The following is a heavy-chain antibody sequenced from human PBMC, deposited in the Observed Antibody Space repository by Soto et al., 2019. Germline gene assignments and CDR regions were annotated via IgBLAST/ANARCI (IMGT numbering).Heavy chain of an antibody. V-gene: IGHV4-39*01. D-gene: IGHD3-3*02. CDR3: ARHSLALRKNNWFDP. CDR2: IFYLGSS. CDR1: GDSIISSDFY. J-gene: IGHJ5*02. Sequence: SETLSLTCTVSGDSIISSDFYWGWVRQPPGKGLEWIGSIFYLGSSYYNPSLKSRVTMSVDTSRNQFSLRLRSVTAADTALYFCARHSLALRKNNWFDPWGQGIMVTVSS.